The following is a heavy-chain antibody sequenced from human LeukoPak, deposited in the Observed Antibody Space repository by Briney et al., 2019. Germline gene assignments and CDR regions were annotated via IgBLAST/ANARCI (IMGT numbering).Heavy chain of an antibody. CDR1: GGSISSSSYY. CDR2: INHSGST. V-gene: IGHV4-39*01. CDR3: ARHRRDYYYYYMDV. Sequence: SETLSLTCTVSGGSISSSSYYWSWIRQPPGKGLEWIGEINHSGSTNYNPSLKSRVTISVDTSKNQFSLKLSSVTAADTAVYYCARHRRDYYYYYMDVWGKGTTVTISS. J-gene: IGHJ6*03.